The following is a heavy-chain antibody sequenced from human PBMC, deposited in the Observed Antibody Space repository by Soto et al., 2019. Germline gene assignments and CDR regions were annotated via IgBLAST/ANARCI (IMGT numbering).Heavy chain of an antibody. Sequence: EVQLLESGGGLVQPGGSLRLSCAASGFTFSSYAMSWVRQAPGKGLEWVSAISGSGGSPYYADSVKGRFTISRDNSKNTLYLQMNSLRAEDTAVYYCATNPTRLRYFDWSTDAFDIWGQGTMVTVSS. CDR1: GFTFSSYA. J-gene: IGHJ3*02. D-gene: IGHD3-9*01. CDR3: ATNPTRLRYFDWSTDAFDI. CDR2: ISGSGGSP. V-gene: IGHV3-23*01.